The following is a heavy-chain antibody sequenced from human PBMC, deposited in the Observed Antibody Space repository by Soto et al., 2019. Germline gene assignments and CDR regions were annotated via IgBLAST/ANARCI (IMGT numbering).Heavy chain of an antibody. D-gene: IGHD3-10*01. CDR1: GFTFSSYG. CDR3: AENYCGSGGFES. J-gene: IGHJ5*01. CDR2: ISYDGSNK. V-gene: IGHV3-30*18. Sequence: QVQLVESGGDVVQPGRSVRLSCAASGFTFSSYGMHCVRQAPGNGLEWVAVISYDGSNKYYADSVKGRFTISRDNSMNTLSLQMNSPRAEDTAVYYCAENYCGSGGFESWGQGTMVTVSA.